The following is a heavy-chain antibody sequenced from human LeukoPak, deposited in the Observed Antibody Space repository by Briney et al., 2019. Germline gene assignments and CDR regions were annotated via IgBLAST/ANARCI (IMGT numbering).Heavy chain of an antibody. Sequence: GGSLRLSCAASGVSFTSFAIHWVREAPGKGLEWVAIIWSDGNTKYYADSVKGRFTISRDNSKNTLYLQMNSLRAEDTAVYYCAREGLGGATRPFDYWGQGTLVTVSS. D-gene: IGHD1-26*01. CDR1: GVSFTSFA. CDR3: AREGLGGATRPFDY. J-gene: IGHJ4*02. V-gene: IGHV3-33*01. CDR2: IWSDGNTK.